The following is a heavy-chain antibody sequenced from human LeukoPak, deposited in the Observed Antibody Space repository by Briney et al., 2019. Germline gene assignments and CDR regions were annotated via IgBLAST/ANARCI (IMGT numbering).Heavy chain of an antibody. CDR3: ARSHDYTTEFDP. J-gene: IGHJ5*02. D-gene: IGHD4-11*01. V-gene: IGHV4-39*01. CDR1: GVSISSTTYY. Sequence: PSETLSLTCSVSGVSISSTTYYWAWLRQPPGKGLEWIRTIYYTGSTYYNPSLKSRVTISVDTSKNKFSLKLISVTAADTAVYYCARSHDYTTEFDPWGQGTLVTVSS. CDR2: IYYTGST.